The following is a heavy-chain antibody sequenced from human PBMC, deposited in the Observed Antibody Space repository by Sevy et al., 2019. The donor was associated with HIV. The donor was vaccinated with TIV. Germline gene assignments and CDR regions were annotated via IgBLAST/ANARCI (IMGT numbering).Heavy chain of an antibody. J-gene: IGHJ4*02. CDR3: TTDAHDYSNYPSPYYFDN. V-gene: IGHV3-15*01. CDR1: GFTFSNAW. Sequence: GGSLRLSCAASGFTFSNAWMSWVRQAPGRGLEWVGRIRSTPDGGPADHAAPVKGRFTISRDDSNNTLYLQMNSLKTEDTDLYYCTTDAHDYSNYPSPYYFDNWGQGTLVTVSS. CDR2: IRSTPDGGPA. D-gene: IGHD4-4*01.